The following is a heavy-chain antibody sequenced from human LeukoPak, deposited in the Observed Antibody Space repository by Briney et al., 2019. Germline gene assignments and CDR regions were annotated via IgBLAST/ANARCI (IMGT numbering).Heavy chain of an antibody. J-gene: IGHJ4*02. CDR1: GFSFSNYE. Sequence: PGGPLRLSCAASGFSFSNYEMNWVRQAPGKGLEWVGYIGGSGSSKYYADTVKGRFTISRDNAKNSLYLQMNSLRDDDTAVYYCARDLSRDAYTPPRGLDYWGQGALVTVSP. CDR3: ARDLSRDAYTPPRGLDY. CDR2: IGGSGSSK. V-gene: IGHV3-48*03. D-gene: IGHD5-24*01.